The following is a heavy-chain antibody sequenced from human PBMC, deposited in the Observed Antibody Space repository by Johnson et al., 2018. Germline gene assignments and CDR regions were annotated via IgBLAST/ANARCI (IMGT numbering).Heavy chain of an antibody. D-gene: IGHD3-16*01. V-gene: IGHV3-15*07. CDR2: IKTNQEGGAT. J-gene: IGHJ3*01. CDR3: VTDWGTGRSIRSFDV. Sequence: VQLQESGGGLVKPGGSLRLSCAASGFTFSVAWLTWVRQAPGKGLERVGLIKTNQEGGATEYAAAVKGRFIISRDDSKSTVFLQMNSLKDEETGIFNCVTDWGTGRSIRSFDVWGQGTMVTVSS. CDR1: GFTFSVAW.